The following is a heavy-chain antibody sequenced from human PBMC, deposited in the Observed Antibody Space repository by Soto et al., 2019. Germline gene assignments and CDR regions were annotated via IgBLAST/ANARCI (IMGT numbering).Heavy chain of an antibody. V-gene: IGHV3-33*01. CDR3: ARDSGIAVAGEGGDY. CDR1: GFTFSSYG. CDR2: IWYDGSNK. J-gene: IGHJ4*02. D-gene: IGHD6-19*01. Sequence: GGSLRLSCAASGFTFSSYGMHWVRQAPGKGLEWVAVIWYDGSNKYYADSVKGRFTISRDNSKNTLYLQMNSLRAEDTAVYYCARDSGIAVAGEGGDYWGQGTLVTVSS.